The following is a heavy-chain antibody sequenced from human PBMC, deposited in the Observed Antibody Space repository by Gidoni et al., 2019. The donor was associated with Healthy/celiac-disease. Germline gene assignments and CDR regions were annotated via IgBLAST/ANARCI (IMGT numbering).Heavy chain of an antibody. CDR1: GFTCSSYG. Sequence: QVQLVESGGGVVQPGRSLRLSCAASGFTCSSYGMHWVSQAPGKGLEWVAVISYDGSNKYYADSVKGRFTISRDNSKNTLYLQMNSLRAEDTAVYYCAKDLDYSRFDPWGQGTLVTVSS. V-gene: IGHV3-30*18. CDR2: ISYDGSNK. CDR3: AKDLDYSRFDP. D-gene: IGHD4-17*01. J-gene: IGHJ5*02.